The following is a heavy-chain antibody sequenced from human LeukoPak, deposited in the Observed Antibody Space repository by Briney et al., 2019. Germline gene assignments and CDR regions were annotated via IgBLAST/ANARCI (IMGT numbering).Heavy chain of an antibody. CDR2: ISAYNGNT. Sequence: ASVKVSCKASGYTFTSYGISWVRQAPGQGLEWMGWISAYNGNTNYAQKLQGRVTMTTDTSTSTAYMELRSLRSDDTAVYYCARDWAAAGISYYFDYWGQGTLVTVSS. V-gene: IGHV1-18*01. D-gene: IGHD6-13*01. J-gene: IGHJ4*02. CDR3: ARDWAAAGISYYFDY. CDR1: GYTFTSYG.